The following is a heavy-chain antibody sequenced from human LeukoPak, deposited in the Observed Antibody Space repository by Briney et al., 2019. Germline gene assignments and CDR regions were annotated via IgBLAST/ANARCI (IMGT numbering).Heavy chain of an antibody. CDR1: GYTFTDYY. CDR3: VREIRAISVTAD. D-gene: IGHD2-21*02. V-gene: IGHV1-2*02. J-gene: IGHJ4*02. Sequence: ASVKVSCKASGYTFTDYYIQWVRQVPGQRLEWMGWINPNSGGTYYAQKFQGRVTLTRDTSISTAYMELSRLISDDTAVYYCVREIRAISVTADWGQGTLVTVSS. CDR2: INPNSGGT.